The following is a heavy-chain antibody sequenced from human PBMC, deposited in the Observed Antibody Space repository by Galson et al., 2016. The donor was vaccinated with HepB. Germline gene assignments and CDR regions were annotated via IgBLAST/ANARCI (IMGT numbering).Heavy chain of an antibody. J-gene: IGHJ3*02. V-gene: IGHV1-69*06. CDR3: AGSPHGSSYGFDI. CDR2: IIPIFGAT. D-gene: IGHD6-25*01. CDR1: GGTFSSYA. Sequence: SVKVSCKASGGTFSSYAISWVRQAPGQGLQWMGGIIPIFGATNYAQKFQGRVTIIADKSTSTAYMELSSLRSEDTAVYYCAGSPHGSSYGFDIWGQGTIVTVSA.